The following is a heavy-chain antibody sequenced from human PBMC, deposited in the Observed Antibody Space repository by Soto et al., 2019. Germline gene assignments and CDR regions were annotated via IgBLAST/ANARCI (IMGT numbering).Heavy chain of an antibody. CDR1: GYSFTSYW. CDR3: ASRSSGWSIYYGMDV. J-gene: IGHJ6*02. Sequence: GESLKISCQGSGYSFTSYWIGWVRQMPGKGLEWMGIIYPGDSDTRYSPSFQGQVTISADKSISTAYLQWSSLKASDTAMYYCASRSSGWSIYYGMDVWGQGTTVTVSS. V-gene: IGHV5-51*01. CDR2: IYPGDSDT. D-gene: IGHD6-19*01.